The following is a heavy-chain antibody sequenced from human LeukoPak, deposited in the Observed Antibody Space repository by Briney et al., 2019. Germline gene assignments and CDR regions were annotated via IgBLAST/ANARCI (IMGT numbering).Heavy chain of an antibody. J-gene: IGHJ2*01. V-gene: IGHV4-39*07. Sequence: SETLSLTCTVSGGSISSSSYYWSWIRQPPGKGLEWIGEINHSGSTNYNPSLKSRVTISVDTSKNQFSLKLSSVTAADTAVYYCARAPPWENYYDSSGYYWYFDLWGRGTLVTVSS. CDR3: ARAPPWENYYDSSGYYWYFDL. CDR1: GGSISSSSYY. CDR2: INHSGST. D-gene: IGHD3-22*01.